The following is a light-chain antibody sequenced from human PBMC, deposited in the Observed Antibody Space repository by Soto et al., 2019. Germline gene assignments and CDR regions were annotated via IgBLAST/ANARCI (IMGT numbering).Light chain of an antibody. CDR2: NDN. V-gene: IGLV1-44*01. J-gene: IGLJ1*01. CDR1: SSNIGTNT. CDR3: AAWDGSLKAYV. Sequence: QSVLTQPPSASGTPGQRVTISCSGSSSNIGTNTVNWYQQLPRTAPKLLISNDNQRPSGVPDRFSGSKSGTSASRAISGLQSEDEANKYCAAWDGSLKAYVFATGTKLTFL.